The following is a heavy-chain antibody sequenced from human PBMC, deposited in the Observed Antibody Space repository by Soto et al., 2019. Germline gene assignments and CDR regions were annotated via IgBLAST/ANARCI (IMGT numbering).Heavy chain of an antibody. D-gene: IGHD3-10*01. J-gene: IGHJ4*02. CDR3: VRNLNGSGDY. V-gene: IGHV4-59*01. CDR2: IFHSLGA. CDR1: GGSTTSDY. Sequence: PSETLSLTCTVSGGSTTSDYWSWIRQPPGKGLEWLGYIFHSLGAKYNPSLGSRGTISLDTSKNQLSLSLRSVTAADTALYFCVRNLNGSGDYWGQGTLVTSPQ.